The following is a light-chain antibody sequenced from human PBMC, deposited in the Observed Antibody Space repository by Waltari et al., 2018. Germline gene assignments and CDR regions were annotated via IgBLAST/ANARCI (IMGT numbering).Light chain of an antibody. V-gene: IGKV3-20*01. J-gene: IGKJ1*01. CDR3: QHYGTSSWT. CDR2: GAS. CDR1: QTISYTT. Sequence: EIVLTQSPGTLYLSPGDRATLSCRSSQTISYTTLAWYQQKPGQGPRLLIYGASNRPTGVPSRCSGSGSGQDFTLAISRLEPDDFAVYYCQHYGTSSWTFGQGTKVEVK.